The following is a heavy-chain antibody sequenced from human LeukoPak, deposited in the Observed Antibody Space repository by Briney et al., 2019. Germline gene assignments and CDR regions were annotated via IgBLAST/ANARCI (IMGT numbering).Heavy chain of an antibody. Sequence: SETLSLTCAVYGGSFSGYYWSWIRQPPGKGLEWIGEINHSGSTNYNPSLKSRVTISVDTSKNQFSLKLSSVTAADTAVYYCARARSGRRGSFAYWGQGTLVTVSS. V-gene: IGHV4-34*01. J-gene: IGHJ4*02. CDR2: INHSGST. CDR1: GGSFSGYY. D-gene: IGHD2-15*01. CDR3: ARARSGRRGSFAY.